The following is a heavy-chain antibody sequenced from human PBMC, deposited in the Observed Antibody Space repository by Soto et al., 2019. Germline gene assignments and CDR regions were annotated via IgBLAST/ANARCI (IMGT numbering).Heavy chain of an antibody. J-gene: IGHJ4*02. CDR1: GYTFTSYD. D-gene: IGHD3-22*01. CDR2: MNPNSGNT. CDR3: ARAPRGYYYDSSGKGDFDY. V-gene: IGHV1-8*01. Sequence: ASVKVSCKASGYTFTSYDINWVRQATGQGLEWMGWMNPNSGNTGYAQKFQGRVTMTRNTSISTAYMELSSLRSEDTAVYYCARAPRGYYYDSSGKGDFDYWGQGTLVTVSS.